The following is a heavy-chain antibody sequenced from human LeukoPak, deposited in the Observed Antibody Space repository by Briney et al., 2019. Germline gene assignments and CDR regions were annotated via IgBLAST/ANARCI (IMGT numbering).Heavy chain of an antibody. CDR1: GFTFSNAW. CDR2: ISGSGGST. Sequence: TGGSLRLSCAASGFTFSNAWMSWVRQAPGKGLEWVSAISGSGGSTYYADSVKGRFTISRDNSKNTLYLQMNSLRAEDTAVYYCAKAIAAALWYFDYWGQGTLVTVSS. J-gene: IGHJ4*02. D-gene: IGHD6-13*01. V-gene: IGHV3-23*01. CDR3: AKAIAAALWYFDY.